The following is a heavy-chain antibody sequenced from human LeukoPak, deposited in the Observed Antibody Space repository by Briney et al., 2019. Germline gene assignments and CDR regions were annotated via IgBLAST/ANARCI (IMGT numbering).Heavy chain of an antibody. CDR2: ISVSGGST. CDR1: GFTFSSYA. V-gene: IGHV3-23*01. D-gene: IGHD3-22*01. CDR3: AIMHPYYDGNGYWVQ. J-gene: IGHJ4*02. Sequence: PGGSLRLSCAASGFTFSSYAMSWVRQAPGKGLEWVSGISVSGGSTAYADSVKGWFTISRDNPRNTLHMQMNSLRAEDTALYYCAIMHPYYDGNGYWVQWGQGTLVTVSS.